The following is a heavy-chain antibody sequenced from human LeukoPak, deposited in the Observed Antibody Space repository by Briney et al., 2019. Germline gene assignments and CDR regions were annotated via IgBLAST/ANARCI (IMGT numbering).Heavy chain of an antibody. Sequence: GGSLRLSCAASGFNFNTFWMTWVRQAPGNGLEWVANIKEDGSEEYYVDSVKGQFTISRDNAKNSLYLQMNSLRAEDTAVYYCARPRYCSSISCYFHAFDVWGQGTMVTVSS. CDR3: ARPRYCSSISCYFHAFDV. CDR2: IKEDGSEE. CDR1: GFNFNTFW. J-gene: IGHJ3*01. D-gene: IGHD2-2*01. V-gene: IGHV3-7*01.